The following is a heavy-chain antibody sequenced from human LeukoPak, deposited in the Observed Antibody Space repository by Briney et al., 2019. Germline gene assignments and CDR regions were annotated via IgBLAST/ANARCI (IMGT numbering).Heavy chain of an antibody. CDR1: GFTFSSYS. Sequence: PGGSLRLSCAASGFTFSSYSINWVRQAPGKGLEWVSSISSSSSYIYYADSVKGRFTISRDNAKNSLYLQMNSLRAEDTAVYYCAREVEYSSPTVYYGMDVWGQGTTVTVSS. CDR3: AREVEYSSPTVYYGMDV. J-gene: IGHJ6*02. CDR2: ISSSSSYI. V-gene: IGHV3-21*01. D-gene: IGHD6-6*01.